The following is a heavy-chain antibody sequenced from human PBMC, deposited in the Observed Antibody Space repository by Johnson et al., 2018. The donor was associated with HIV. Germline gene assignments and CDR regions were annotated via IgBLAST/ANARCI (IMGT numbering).Heavy chain of an antibody. CDR3: ARSNSISMIVLVTGGAFDI. J-gene: IGHJ3*02. D-gene: IGHD3-22*01. Sequence: QMQLVESGGGVVQPGRSLRLSCVASGFTFSSYAMHWVRQAPGTGLEWVAVISYDGTNKYSADSVKGRFTISSDNSKNKLYLQMCSLRAEDTAVYYCARSNSISMIVLVTGGAFDIWGQGTMVTVSS. CDR1: GFTFSSYA. V-gene: IGHV3-30-3*01. CDR2: ISYDGTNK.